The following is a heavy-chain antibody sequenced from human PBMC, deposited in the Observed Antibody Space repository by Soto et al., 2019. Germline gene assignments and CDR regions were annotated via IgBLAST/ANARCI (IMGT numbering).Heavy chain of an antibody. D-gene: IGHD6-6*01. J-gene: IGHJ4*02. CDR3: ARDGSEIEYSSSWVFDY. CDR1: GDSVSSNSAA. Sequence: SQTLSLTCAISGDSVSSNSAAWNWIRQSPSRGLEWLGRTYYRSKWYNDYAVSVKSRITINPDTSKNQFSLQLNSVTPEDTAVYYCARDGSEIEYSSSWVFDYWGQGTLVTVSS. CDR2: TYYRSKWYN. V-gene: IGHV6-1*01.